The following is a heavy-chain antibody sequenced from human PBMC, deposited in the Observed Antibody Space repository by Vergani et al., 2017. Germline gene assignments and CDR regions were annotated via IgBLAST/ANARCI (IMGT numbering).Heavy chain of an antibody. CDR1: GFTFSSYA. Sequence: EVQLLESGGGLVQPGGSLRLSCAASGFTFSSYAMSWVRQAPGKGLEWVSAISGSGGSTYYADSVKGRFTISRENSKNTLYLQMNSLRAEDTAVYYCAKVMEIEVYISSWGFDYWGQGTLVTVSS. D-gene: IGHD6-13*01. CDR2: ISGSGGST. J-gene: IGHJ4*02. CDR3: AKVMEIEVYISSWGFDY. V-gene: IGHV3-23*01.